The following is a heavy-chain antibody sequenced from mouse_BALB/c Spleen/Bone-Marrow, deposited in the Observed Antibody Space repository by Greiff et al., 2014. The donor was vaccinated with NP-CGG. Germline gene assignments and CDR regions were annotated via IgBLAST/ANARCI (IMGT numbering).Heavy chain of an antibody. J-gene: IGHJ4*01. Sequence: QVQLKESGPGLVAPSQSLSIACTVSGFSLTSYGVHWFRQPPGKGLEWLGAIWAGGSTDYNSALMSRLSISKDNSKSQVFLKMNSLQTDDTAMYYCARALYYYGSSYYTMDYWGQGTSVIVSS. CDR1: GFSLTSYG. D-gene: IGHD1-1*01. V-gene: IGHV2-9*02. CDR3: ARALYYYGSSYYTMDY. CDR2: IWAGGST.